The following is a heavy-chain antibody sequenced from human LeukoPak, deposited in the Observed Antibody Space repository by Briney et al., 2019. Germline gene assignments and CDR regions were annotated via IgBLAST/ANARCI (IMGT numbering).Heavy chain of an antibody. D-gene: IGHD6-6*01. J-gene: IGHJ6*03. Sequence: SQTLSLTCAVSGGSISSGGYSWSWIRQPPGKGLEWIGYIYHSGSTYYNPSLKSRVTISVDRSKNQFSLKLSSVTAADTAVYYCARDLASSSSNYYYYMDVWGKGTTVTVSS. CDR3: ARDLASSSSNYYYYMDV. CDR2: IYHSGST. V-gene: IGHV4-30-2*01. CDR1: GGSISSGGYS.